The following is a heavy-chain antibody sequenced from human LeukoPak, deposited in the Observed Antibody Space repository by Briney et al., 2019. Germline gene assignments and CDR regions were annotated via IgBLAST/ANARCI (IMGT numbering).Heavy chain of an antibody. CDR1: GFTFSSYS. V-gene: IGHV3-30*18. D-gene: IGHD3-10*01. Sequence: GGSLRLSCAASGFTFSSYSMNWVRQAPGKGLEWVAVISYDGSNKYYADSVKGRFTISRDNSKNTLYLQMNSLRAEDTAVYYCAKDNLMYYYGSGSLDYWGQGTLVTVSS. CDR3: AKDNLMYYYGSGSLDY. J-gene: IGHJ4*02. CDR2: ISYDGSNK.